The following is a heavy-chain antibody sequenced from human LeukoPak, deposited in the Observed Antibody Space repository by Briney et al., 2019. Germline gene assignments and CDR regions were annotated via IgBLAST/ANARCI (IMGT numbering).Heavy chain of an antibody. J-gene: IGHJ4*02. CDR1: GFTFSTCG. V-gene: IGHV3-23*01. CDR2: ITRGGGST. CDR3: AKHRSWNYAFDY. Sequence: GGSLRLSCAASGFTFSTCGMSWVRQAPGKGLEWVSVITRGGGSTYNADSVKGRFTISRDNSRNTLYLQMNSLRAEDTAVYYCAKHRSWNYAFDYWGQGTLVTVSS. D-gene: IGHD1-7*01.